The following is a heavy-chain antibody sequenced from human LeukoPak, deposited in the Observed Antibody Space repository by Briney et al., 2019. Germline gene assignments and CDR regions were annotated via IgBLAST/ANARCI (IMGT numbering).Heavy chain of an antibody. D-gene: IGHD3-9*01. CDR2: IYYSGST. V-gene: IGHV4-30-4*01. CDR3: ARAYYDILTGYFHWYFDL. CDR1: GGSISSGDYY. J-gene: IGHJ2*01. Sequence: SQTLSLTCTVSGGSISSGDYYWSWIRQPPGKGLEWIGYIYYSGSTYYNPSLKSRVTISVDTSKNQFSLKLSSVTAADTAVYYCARAYYDILTGYFHWYFDLWGRGTLVTVSS.